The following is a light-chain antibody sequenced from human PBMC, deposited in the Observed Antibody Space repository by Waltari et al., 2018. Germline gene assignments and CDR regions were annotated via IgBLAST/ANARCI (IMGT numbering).Light chain of an antibody. Sequence: DIGVTQSPLSLPVTPGAPASLSCSTRQRLLDRNGYNLLDWYLQKPGQSPQLLIYFGSNRASGVPDRFSGSGSGRDFTLKISRVEAEDVGVYYCMQALQTPWTFGQGTKVEIK. CDR2: FGS. J-gene: IGKJ1*01. CDR3: MQALQTPWT. CDR1: QRLLDRNGYNL. V-gene: IGKV2-28*01.